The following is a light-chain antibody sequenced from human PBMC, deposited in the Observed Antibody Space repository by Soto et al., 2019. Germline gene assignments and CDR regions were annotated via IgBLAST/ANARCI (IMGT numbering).Light chain of an antibody. CDR3: QHYNSYSEA. J-gene: IGKJ1*01. CDR2: KAS. V-gene: IGKV1-5*03. CDR1: QTISSW. Sequence: DIQMTQSPSTLSGSVGARVTITCRASQTISSWLAWYQQKPGKAPKLLIYKASTLKSGVPSRFSGSGSGTEFTLTISSLQHDDFETYYCQHYNSYSEALGHGTKVDIK.